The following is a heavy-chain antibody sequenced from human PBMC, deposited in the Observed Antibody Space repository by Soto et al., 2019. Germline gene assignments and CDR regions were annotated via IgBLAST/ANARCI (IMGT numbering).Heavy chain of an antibody. J-gene: IGHJ6*02. Sequence: GASVKVSCKASGYSFNGYYIHWVRQAPGQGLECMGCINPNGGGTYYGQNFQGRVTMTRDTSIDTAYMELSRLTSDDTAVYYCAGSLTEGYCTITECYTRPLYGMDVGGQGTTVTVSS. CDR2: INPNGGGT. CDR3: AGSLTEGYCTITECYTRPLYGMDV. V-gene: IGHV1-2*02. CDR1: GYSFNGYY. D-gene: IGHD2-2*02.